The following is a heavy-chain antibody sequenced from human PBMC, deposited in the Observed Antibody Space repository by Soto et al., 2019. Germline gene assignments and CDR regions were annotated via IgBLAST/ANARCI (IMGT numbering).Heavy chain of an antibody. Sequence: SETLSLTCTVSGGSISSSSYYWGWIRQPPGKGLEWIGSIYYSGSTYYNPSLKSRVTISVDTSKNQFSLKLSSVTAADTAVYYCARGRSITIFGVGKAIDYWGQGTLVTVSS. CDR3: ARGRSITIFGVGKAIDY. CDR2: IYYSGST. D-gene: IGHD3-3*01. V-gene: IGHV4-39*01. CDR1: GGSISSSSYY. J-gene: IGHJ4*02.